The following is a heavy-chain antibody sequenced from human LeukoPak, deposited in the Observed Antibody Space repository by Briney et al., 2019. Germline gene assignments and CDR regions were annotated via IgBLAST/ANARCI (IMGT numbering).Heavy chain of an antibody. CDR1: GFTFDDYA. CDR3: ARHAVAGTPDAFDI. V-gene: IGHV3-9*01. D-gene: IGHD6-19*01. Sequence: GGSLRLSCAASGFTFDDYAMHWVRQAPGKGLEWVSGISWNSGSIGYADSVKGRFTISRGNAKNSLYLQMNSLRAEDTALYYCARHAVAGTPDAFDIWGQGTMVTVSS. J-gene: IGHJ3*02. CDR2: ISWNSGSI.